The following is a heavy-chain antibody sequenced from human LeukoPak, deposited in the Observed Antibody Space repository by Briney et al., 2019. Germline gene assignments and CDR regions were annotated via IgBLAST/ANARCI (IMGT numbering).Heavy chain of an antibody. CDR2: ISSNGGST. V-gene: IGHV3-64D*06. J-gene: IGHJ4*02. CDR3: VKDCSGYGTYYFDY. D-gene: IGHD5-12*01. CDR1: GFTFSSYA. Sequence: PGGSLRLSCAASGFTFSSYAMHWVRQAPGKGLEYVSAISSNGGSTYYADSVKGRFTISRDNSKNTLYLQMSSLRAEDTAVYYCVKDCSGYGTYYFDYWGQGTLVTVSS.